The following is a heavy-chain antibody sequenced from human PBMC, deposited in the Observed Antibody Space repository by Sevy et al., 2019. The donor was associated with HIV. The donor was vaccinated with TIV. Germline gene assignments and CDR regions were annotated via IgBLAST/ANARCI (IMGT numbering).Heavy chain of an antibody. CDR3: AKMNRWTPSGSWFDP. CDR2: IYYSGSA. Sequence: SETLSLTCTVSGGSISSGSYYWSWIRQHPGEGLEWIGSIYYSGSAYYNPSLKSRVTISIDTSKNQLSLKVTSVTAADTAVYYCAKMNRWTPSGSWFDPWGQGTLVTVSS. V-gene: IGHV4-31*03. J-gene: IGHJ5*02. CDR1: GGSISSGSYY.